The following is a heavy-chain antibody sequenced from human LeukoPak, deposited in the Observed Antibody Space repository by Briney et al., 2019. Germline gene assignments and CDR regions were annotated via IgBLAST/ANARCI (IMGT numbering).Heavy chain of an antibody. J-gene: IGHJ5*02. CDR1: GGTFSSYA. CDR3: ARELGYCSSISCYSNWFDP. D-gene: IGHD2-2*02. Sequence: SVKVSCKASGGTFSSYAISWVRQAPGQGLEWMGGIIPIFGTANYAQKFQGRVTITADESTSTAYMELSSLRSEDTAVYYRARELGYCSSISCYSNWFDPWGQGTLVTVSS. CDR2: IIPIFGTA. V-gene: IGHV1-69*13.